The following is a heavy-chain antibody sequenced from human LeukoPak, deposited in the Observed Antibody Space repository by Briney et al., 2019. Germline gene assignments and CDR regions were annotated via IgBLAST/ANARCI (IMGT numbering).Heavy chain of an antibody. V-gene: IGHV3-48*02. D-gene: IGHD4-17*01. CDR2: ISSSSSTS. CDR3: ARDYGDYGEYFDY. J-gene: IGHJ4*02. CDR1: GFTFSSYS. Sequence: GGSLRLSCAASGFTFSSYSMNWVRQAPGKGLEWVSYISSSSSTSYYADSVKGRFTISRDNAKNSVFLQMNILRDEDTAVHYCARDYGDYGEYFDYWGQGTLVTVSS.